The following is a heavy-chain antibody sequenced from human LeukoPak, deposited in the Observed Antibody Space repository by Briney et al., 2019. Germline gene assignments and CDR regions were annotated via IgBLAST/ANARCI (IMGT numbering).Heavy chain of an antibody. V-gene: IGHV3-53*04. Sequence: PGGSLRLSCAASGFTVISNYMSWVRQAPGKGLEWVSVIYSGGSTYYADSVKGRFTISRHNSKNTLYLQMNSLRAEDTAVYYCARVALIAVAGGYYYYYGMDVWGQGTTVTVSS. CDR1: GFTVISNY. D-gene: IGHD6-19*01. J-gene: IGHJ6*02. CDR2: IYSGGST. CDR3: ARVALIAVAGGYYYYYGMDV.